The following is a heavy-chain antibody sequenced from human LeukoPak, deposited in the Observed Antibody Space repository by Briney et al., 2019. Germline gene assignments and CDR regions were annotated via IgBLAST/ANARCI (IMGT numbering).Heavy chain of an antibody. CDR2: ISAYNGNT. Sequence: ASVKVSCKASGYIFISYDISWVRQAPGQGLEWMGWISAYNGNTNYAQKLQGRVTMTTDTSTSTAYMELRSLRSDDTAVYYCARVKALYCSSASCYRGAFDIWGRGTMVTVSS. CDR1: GYIFISYD. J-gene: IGHJ3*02. V-gene: IGHV1-18*01. D-gene: IGHD2-2*02. CDR3: ARVKALYCSSASCYRGAFDI.